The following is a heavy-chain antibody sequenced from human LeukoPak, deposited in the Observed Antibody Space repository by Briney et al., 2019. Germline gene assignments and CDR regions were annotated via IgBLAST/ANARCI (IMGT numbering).Heavy chain of an antibody. CDR3: ARGSYYYDSSGPSGDY. D-gene: IGHD3-22*01. CDR1: GYTFTGYY. CDR2: MNPNSGNT. J-gene: IGHJ4*02. V-gene: IGHV1-8*02. Sequence: ASVKVSCKASGYTFTGYYMHWVRQAPGQGLEWMGWMNPNSGNTGYAQKFQGRVTMTRNTSISTAYMELSSLRSEDTAVYYCARGSYYYDSSGPSGDYWGQGTLVTVSS.